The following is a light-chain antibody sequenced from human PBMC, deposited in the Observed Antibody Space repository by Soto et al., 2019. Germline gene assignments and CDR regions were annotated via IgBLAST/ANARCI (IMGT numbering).Light chain of an antibody. Sequence: VLTQYPAKKSLFPGGGAHLSCRASQSVTTYLAWYQHKPGQAPRLLIYDASSRATGIPARFSGSGSGTDFTLTISSLEPEDFAIYYCQQRTNWPPTFGGGTKVDIK. CDR3: QQRTNWPPT. V-gene: IGKV3-11*01. J-gene: IGKJ4*01. CDR1: QSVTTY. CDR2: DAS.